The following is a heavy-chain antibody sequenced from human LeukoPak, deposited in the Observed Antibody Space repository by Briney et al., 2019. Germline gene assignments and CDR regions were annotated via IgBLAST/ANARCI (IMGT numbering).Heavy chain of an antibody. V-gene: IGHV3-66*01. Sequence: GGSLRLSCAASGFTVSSNYMSWVRQAPGKGLEWVSVIYSGGSTYYADSVKGRFTISRDNSKNTLYLLMNSLRAEDTAVYYCARDQTRGSYYYGMDVWGQGTTVTVSS. CDR2: IYSGGST. D-gene: IGHD1-26*01. J-gene: IGHJ6*02. CDR1: GFTVSSNY. CDR3: ARDQTRGSYYYGMDV.